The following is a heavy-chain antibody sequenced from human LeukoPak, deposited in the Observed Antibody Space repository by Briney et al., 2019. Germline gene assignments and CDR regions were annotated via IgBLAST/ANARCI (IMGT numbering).Heavy chain of an antibody. D-gene: IGHD3-3*01. Sequence: PSETLSLTCTVSGGSISSSSYYWGWIRQPPGKGLEWIGSIYHSGSTYYNPSLKSRVTISVDTSKNQFSLKLSSVTAADTAVYYCARELRFGVDTPDYWGQGTLVTVSS. J-gene: IGHJ4*02. CDR1: GGSISSSSYY. CDR2: IYHSGST. CDR3: ARELRFGVDTPDY. V-gene: IGHV4-39*07.